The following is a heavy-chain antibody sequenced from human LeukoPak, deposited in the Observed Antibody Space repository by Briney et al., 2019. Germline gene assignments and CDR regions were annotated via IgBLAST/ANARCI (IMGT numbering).Heavy chain of an antibody. Sequence: GGSLRLSCSASGFTFSSYAMHWVRQAPGKGLEWVAVISYDGSNKYYADYVKGRFTISRDNSKNTLYLQMNSLRAEDTAVYYCARDLTYDSSGYYHSWGQGTLVTVSS. CDR1: GFTFSSYA. D-gene: IGHD3-22*01. CDR2: ISYDGSNK. V-gene: IGHV3-30-3*01. CDR3: ARDLTYDSSGYYHS. J-gene: IGHJ4*02.